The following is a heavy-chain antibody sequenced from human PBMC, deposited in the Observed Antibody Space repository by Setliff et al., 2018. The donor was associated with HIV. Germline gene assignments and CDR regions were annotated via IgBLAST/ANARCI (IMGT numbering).Heavy chain of an antibody. D-gene: IGHD3-3*01. CDR3: ARGDNDLESFDY. V-gene: IGHV4-4*07. CDR1: GDSLNTYY. CDR2: IYASGKT. Sequence: PSETLSLTCNVSGDSLNTYYWSWIRQSGRKGLEWIGRIYASGKTTFNPSLKSRVRMSVDTSKNQFSLKLTSVTASDTAVYYCARGDNDLESFDYWGQGALVTVSS. J-gene: IGHJ4*02.